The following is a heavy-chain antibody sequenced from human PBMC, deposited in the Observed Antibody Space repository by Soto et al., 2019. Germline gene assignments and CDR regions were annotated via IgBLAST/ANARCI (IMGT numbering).Heavy chain of an antibody. Sequence: PGGSLRLSCAASGFTFSSYGMHWVRQAPGKGLEWVAVIWYDGSNKYYADSVKGRFTISRDNSKNTLYLQMNSLRAEDTAVYYCARDPMYSSSWYYYFGYWGQGTLVTVSS. CDR1: GFTFSSYG. D-gene: IGHD6-13*01. V-gene: IGHV3-33*01. J-gene: IGHJ4*02. CDR3: ARDPMYSSSWYYYFGY. CDR2: IWYDGSNK.